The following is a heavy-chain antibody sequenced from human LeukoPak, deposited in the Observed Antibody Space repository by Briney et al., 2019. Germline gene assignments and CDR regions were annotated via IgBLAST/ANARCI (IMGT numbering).Heavy chain of an antibody. D-gene: IGHD2-15*01. CDR1: GFTFSGYW. CDR2: IKQDGSEK. CDR3: ARFGMDAAIDY. V-gene: IGHV3-7*01. Sequence: HTGGSLRLSCAASGFTFSGYWMSWVRQAPGKGLEWVVTIKQDGSEKTYVDSVEGRFTSSRDNAKSSLFLQMDSLRAEDTAVYYCARFGMDAAIDYWGQGTLVTVSS. J-gene: IGHJ4*02.